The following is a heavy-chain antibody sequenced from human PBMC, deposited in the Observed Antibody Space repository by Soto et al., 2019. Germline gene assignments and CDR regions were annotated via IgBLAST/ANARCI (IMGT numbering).Heavy chain of an antibody. D-gene: IGHD6-13*01. CDR3: ARGEQQLVPHDGDFDY. V-gene: IGHV3-30-3*01. J-gene: IGHJ4*02. Sequence: QVQLVESGGGVVQPGRSLRLSCAASGFTFSSYAMHWVRQAPGKGLEWVAVISYDGSNKYYADSVKGRFTISRDNSKNTRYLQMNSLRAEDTAVYYCARGEQQLVPHDGDFDYWGQGTLVTVSS. CDR2: ISYDGSNK. CDR1: GFTFSSYA.